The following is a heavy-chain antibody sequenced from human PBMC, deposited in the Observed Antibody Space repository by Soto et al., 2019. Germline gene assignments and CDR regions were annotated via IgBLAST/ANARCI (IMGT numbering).Heavy chain of an antibody. CDR3: ASEQLAVLRGDLDY. V-gene: IGHV3-30-3*01. D-gene: IGHD1-1*01. CDR2: ISYDGSNK. Sequence: GGSLRLSCAASGFTFNSYAMHWVRQAPGRGLEWVAVISYDGSNKYYADSVKGRFTISRDNSKNTLYLQMNSLRAEDTAVYYCASEQLAVLRGDLDYWGQGTLVTVSS. CDR1: GFTFNSYA. J-gene: IGHJ4*02.